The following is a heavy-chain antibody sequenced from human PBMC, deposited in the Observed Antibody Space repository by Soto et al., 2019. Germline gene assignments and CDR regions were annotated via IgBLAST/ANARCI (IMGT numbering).Heavy chain of an antibody. CDR1: GGTFSSYT. V-gene: IGHV1-69*02. CDR2: IIPILGIA. J-gene: IGHJ4*02. Sequence: SVKVSCKASGGTFSSYTISWVRQAPGQGLEWMGRIIPILGIANYAQKFQGRVTITADKSTSTAYMELSSLRSEDTAVYYCAPAPFLYISSGQIHILFWGQAPLGTVSS. D-gene: IGHD3-22*01. CDR3: APAPFLYISSGQIHILF.